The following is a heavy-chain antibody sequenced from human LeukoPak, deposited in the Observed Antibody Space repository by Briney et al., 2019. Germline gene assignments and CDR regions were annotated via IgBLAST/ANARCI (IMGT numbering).Heavy chain of an antibody. D-gene: IGHD4-17*01. CDR1: GFTFTSYD. Sequence: ASVKVSCRASGFTFTSYDINWVRQSTGQGLEWMGWMNPNSGNTGYAQKFQGRVTMTRNTSISTAYMELSSLRSEDTAVYYCARPRLRGARFDYWGQGTLVTVSS. J-gene: IGHJ4*02. CDR3: ARPRLRGARFDY. CDR2: MNPNSGNT. V-gene: IGHV1-8*01.